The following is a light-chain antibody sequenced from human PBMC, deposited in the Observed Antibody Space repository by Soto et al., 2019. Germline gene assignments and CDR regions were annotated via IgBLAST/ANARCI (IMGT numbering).Light chain of an antibody. CDR1: IGSKS. Sequence: SYELTQPPSVSVAPRQTARITCGGNIGSKSVHWYQQKPGQAPVLVVFDNSDRPSGIPERFSGSNSGNMATLTISGVEAGDEADYYCQVWDSSSDHNVFGTGTKLTVL. J-gene: IGLJ1*01. CDR2: DNS. V-gene: IGLV3-21*02. CDR3: QVWDSSSDHNV.